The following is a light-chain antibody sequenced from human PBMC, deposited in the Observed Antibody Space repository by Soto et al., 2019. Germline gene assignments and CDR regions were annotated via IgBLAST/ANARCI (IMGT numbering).Light chain of an antibody. CDR2: EVT. CDR1: SSDVGGYNY. J-gene: IGLJ3*02. V-gene: IGLV2-8*01. CDR3: SSYAASNNFYFV. Sequence: SVLTQPPSPSGSPGQSVTISFTGNSSDVGGYNYVSWYQQYPGRAPKLMIYEVTKRPSGVPDRFSGSKSGNTASLTVSGLQAEDEADYYCSSYAASNNFYFVFGGGTKVTVL.